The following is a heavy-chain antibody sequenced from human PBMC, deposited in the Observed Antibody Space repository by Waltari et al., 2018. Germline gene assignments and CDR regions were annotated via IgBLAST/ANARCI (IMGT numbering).Heavy chain of an antibody. D-gene: IGHD2-21*02. Sequence: EVQLVDSGGGVIQPGGYLRLSGAASRFIVRPNYMSGVRQATGKGMEWVSVIYNDGTKLYADSVKGRFTVSRDNSKNMVHLQMDSLRAEDTAVYYCATDGDGDCSLCLAQWGQGTLVTVSS. CDR2: IYNDGTK. CDR3: ATDGDGDCSLCLAQ. J-gene: IGHJ4*02. V-gene: IGHV3-53*01. CDR1: RFIVRPNY.